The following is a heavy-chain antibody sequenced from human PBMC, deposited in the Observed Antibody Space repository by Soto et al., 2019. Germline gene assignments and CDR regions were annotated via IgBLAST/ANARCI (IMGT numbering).Heavy chain of an antibody. CDR1: GFTFSNYA. CDR3: AKGKVVVIPANFDY. CDR2: ISVSGDNT. Sequence: GGALRLSCAASGFTFSNYAMSWVRQAPGKGLEWVSGISVSGDNTYYADSVKGRFTISRDNSKSTLFLQMHSLRAEDTALYYCAKGKVVVIPANFDYWGQGTLATV. V-gene: IGHV3-23*01. J-gene: IGHJ4*02. D-gene: IGHD2-2*01.